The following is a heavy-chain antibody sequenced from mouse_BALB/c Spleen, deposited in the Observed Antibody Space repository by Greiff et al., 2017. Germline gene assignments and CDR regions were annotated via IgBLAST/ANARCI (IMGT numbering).Heavy chain of an antibody. Sequence: QVTLKVSGPGILQPSQTLSLTCSFSGFSLSTYGIGVGWIRQPSGKGLEWLAHIWWNDNKYYNTALKSRLTISKDTSNNQVFLKIASVDTADTATYYCARMNGNYYYFDYWGQGTTLTVSS. CDR2: IWWNDNK. V-gene: IGHV8-11*01. CDR1: GFSLSTYGIG. D-gene: IGHD2-1*01. CDR3: ARMNGNYYYFDY. J-gene: IGHJ2*01.